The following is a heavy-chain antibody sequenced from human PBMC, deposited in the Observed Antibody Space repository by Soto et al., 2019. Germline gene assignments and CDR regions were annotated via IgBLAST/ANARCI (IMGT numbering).Heavy chain of an antibody. CDR1: GGSISGYY. J-gene: IGHJ6*02. CDR2: IYYRGST. Sequence: PSETLSLTCNVSGGSISGYYWSWIRQSPGKGLEYIGYIYYRGSTNYNSSLKSRVTMSVDTSRNQFSLKMNSVTAADTAVYYCARPQLLPFYYALDVWGQGTTVTVSS. CDR3: ARPQLLPFYYALDV. V-gene: IGHV4-59*01. D-gene: IGHD1-26*01.